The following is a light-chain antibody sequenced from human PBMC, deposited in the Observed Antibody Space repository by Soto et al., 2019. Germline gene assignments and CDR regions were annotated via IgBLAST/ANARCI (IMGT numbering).Light chain of an antibody. CDR3: HQYDRSAIFT. CDR2: GAS. CDR1: QSVPSNY. V-gene: IGKV3-20*01. J-gene: IGKJ3*01. Sequence: EIVLTQSPGTLSLSPGERATLSCRASQSVPSNYLAWYQQRPGQAPRLLIYGASTRAAGVPDRFSGSGSGTEFTLTINRLESEDFAVFYCHQYDRSAIFTFGPGTTVDIK.